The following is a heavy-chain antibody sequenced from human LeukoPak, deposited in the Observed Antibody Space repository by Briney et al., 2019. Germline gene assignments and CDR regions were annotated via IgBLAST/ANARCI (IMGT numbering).Heavy chain of an antibody. CDR3: ARLGYYYDSSGYYLYYFDY. CDR2: INTDGSST. D-gene: IGHD3-22*01. V-gene: IGHV3-74*01. J-gene: IGHJ4*02. CDR1: GFTFSSYW. Sequence: GGSLRLSCAASGFTFSSYWMHWVRQAPGKGLVWVSRINTDGSSTSYADSVKGRFTISRDNAKNTLYLQMNSLRAEDAAVYYCARLGYYYDSSGYYLYYFDYWGQGTLVTVSS.